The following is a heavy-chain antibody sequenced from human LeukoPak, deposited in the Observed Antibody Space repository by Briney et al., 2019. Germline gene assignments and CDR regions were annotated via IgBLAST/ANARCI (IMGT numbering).Heavy chain of an antibody. CDR2: INHSGST. Sequence: SETLPLTCAVYGGSFSGYYWSWIRQPPGKGLEWIGEINHSGSTNYNPSLKSRVTISVDTSKNQFSLKLSSVTAADTAVYYCARGGIPMVRDRGRYFDYWGQGTLVTVSS. CDR1: GGSFSGYY. D-gene: IGHD3-10*01. V-gene: IGHV4-34*01. CDR3: ARGGIPMVRDRGRYFDY. J-gene: IGHJ4*02.